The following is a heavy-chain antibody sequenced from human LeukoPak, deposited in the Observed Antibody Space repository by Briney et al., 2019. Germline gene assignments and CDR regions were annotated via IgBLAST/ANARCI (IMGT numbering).Heavy chain of an antibody. CDR3: ARSGLYYPGSGSFDY. CDR1: RDSLTSGGYY. Sequence: PLETPSLTPTLSRDSLTSGGYYPDSDPHHPGKGPGWVWYIYYTGSTNHNPSVKSRINISADTSKNQFSLKLKSVTAADTAIYYCARSGLYYPGSGSFDYWGQGALVTVSS. J-gene: IGHJ4*02. D-gene: IGHD3-10*01. CDR2: IYYTGST. V-gene: IGHV4-31*03.